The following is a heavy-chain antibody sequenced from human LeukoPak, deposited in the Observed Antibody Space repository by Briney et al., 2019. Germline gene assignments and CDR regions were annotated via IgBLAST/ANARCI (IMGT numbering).Heavy chain of an antibody. J-gene: IGHJ4*02. CDR3: ARGVFSGSYALYYFDY. V-gene: IGHV4-39*07. CDR1: GGSISSSSYY. Sequence: SETLSLTCTVSGGSISSSSYYWGWIRQPPGKGLEWIGSIYYSGSTYYNPSLKSRVTISVDTSKNQFSLKLSSVTAADTAVYYCARGVFSGSYALYYFDYWGQGTPVTVSS. D-gene: IGHD1-26*01. CDR2: IYYSGST.